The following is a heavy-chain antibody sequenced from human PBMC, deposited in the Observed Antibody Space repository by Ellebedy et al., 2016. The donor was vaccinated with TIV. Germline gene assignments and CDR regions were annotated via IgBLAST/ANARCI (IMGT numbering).Heavy chain of an antibody. CDR2: IYPGDSETIT. V-gene: IGHV5-51*01. CDR1: GYSFTTYW. CDR3: ARRPSLHYATGLWYFDL. Sequence: PGGSLRLSCKGFGYSFTTYWIGWVRQMPGKGLEWMGIIYPGDSETITRYNPSFQGQVTISVDNSINTAYLQWSSLKASDTAMYYCARRPSLHYATGLWYFDLWGRGTLVTVSS. D-gene: IGHD2-2*01. J-gene: IGHJ2*01.